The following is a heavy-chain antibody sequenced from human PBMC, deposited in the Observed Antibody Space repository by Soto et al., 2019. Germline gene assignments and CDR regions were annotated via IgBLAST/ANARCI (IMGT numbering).Heavy chain of an antibody. CDR1: GFTFSSYS. CDR3: ARDHPASYYDILTGYQKLLLIYGMDV. D-gene: IGHD3-9*01. J-gene: IGHJ6*02. V-gene: IGHV3-21*01. Sequence: EVQLVESGGGLVKPGGSLRLSCAASGFTFSSYSMNWVRQAPGKGLEWVSSISSSSSYIYYADSVKGRFTISRDNAKNSLYLQMNSLRAEDTAVYYCARDHPASYYDILTGYQKLLLIYGMDVWGQGTTVTVSS. CDR2: ISSSSSYI.